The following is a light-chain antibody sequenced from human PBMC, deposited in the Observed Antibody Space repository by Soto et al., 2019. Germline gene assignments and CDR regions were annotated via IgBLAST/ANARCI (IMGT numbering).Light chain of an antibody. CDR1: SSNIGGNS. CDR3: GSWDRSLSAYV. CDR2: DDN. Sequence: QSLLTQSPSLTAAPGQMVTISYSGSSSNIGGNSVSWYQQLPGTAPKLLIYDDNKRPSGIPDRFSGPKSGPSATLGITGFQTGDEADYYCGSWDRSLSAYVFGAGTKVTVL. J-gene: IGLJ1*01. V-gene: IGLV1-51*01.